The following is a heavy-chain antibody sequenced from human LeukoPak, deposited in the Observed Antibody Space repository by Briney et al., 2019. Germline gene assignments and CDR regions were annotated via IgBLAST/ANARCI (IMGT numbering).Heavy chain of an antibody. V-gene: IGHV1-69*13. J-gene: IGHJ3*02. D-gene: IGHD3-22*01. CDR2: IIPIFGTA. CDR1: GGTFSSYA. CDR3: ARETKKRTMIVVDDAFDI. Sequence: SVKVSCKASGGTFSSYAISWVRQAPGQGLEWMGGIIPIFGTANYAQKFQGRVTITADESTSTAYMELSSLRSEDTAVYYCARETKKRTMIVVDDAFDIWGQGTMVTVSS.